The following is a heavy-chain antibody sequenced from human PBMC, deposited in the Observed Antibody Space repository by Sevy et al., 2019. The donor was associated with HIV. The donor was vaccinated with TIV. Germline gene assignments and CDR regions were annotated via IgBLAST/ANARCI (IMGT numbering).Heavy chain of an antibody. D-gene: IGHD6-25*01. CDR1: GYTFTSYD. J-gene: IGHJ4*02. CDR3: ARAPGSLFFDY. Sequence: ASVKVSCNASGYTFTSYDINCVRQATGQGLEWMGWMNPNSGNTGYAQKFQGRVTMTRNTSISTAYMELSSLRSEDTAVYYCARAPGSLFFDYWGQGTLVTVSS. V-gene: IGHV1-8*01. CDR2: MNPNSGNT.